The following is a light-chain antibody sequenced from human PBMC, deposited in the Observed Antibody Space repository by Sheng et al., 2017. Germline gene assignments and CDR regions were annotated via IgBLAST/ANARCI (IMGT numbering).Light chain of an antibody. J-gene: IGLJ1*01. CDR3: QSYDSGLGGAYV. CDR2: GNS. V-gene: IGLV1-40*01. Sequence: QSVLAQPPSVSGAPGQTVTISCTGSSSNIGAGYEVHWYQQLPGTAPKLVIYGNSNRPSGVPDRFSGSKSGISASLAITGLQAEDEADYYCQSYDSGLGGAYVFGTGTEVTVL. CDR1: SSNIGAGYE.